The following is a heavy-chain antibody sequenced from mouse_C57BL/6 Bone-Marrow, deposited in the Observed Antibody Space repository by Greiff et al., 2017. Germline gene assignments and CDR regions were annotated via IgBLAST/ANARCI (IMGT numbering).Heavy chain of an antibody. CDR1: GFTFSSYG. CDR2: ISSGGSYT. V-gene: IGHV5-6*01. CDR3: ARHGGYSNRRFAY. J-gene: IGHJ3*01. D-gene: IGHD2-5*01. Sequence: EVQVVESGGDLVKPGGSLKLSCAASGFTFSSYGMSWVRQTPGKRLEWVATISSGGSYTYYPESVKGRFTFSIDNAKNTLYLLMSSLKSEDTAMYYVARHGGYSNRRFAYWGQGTLVTVSA.